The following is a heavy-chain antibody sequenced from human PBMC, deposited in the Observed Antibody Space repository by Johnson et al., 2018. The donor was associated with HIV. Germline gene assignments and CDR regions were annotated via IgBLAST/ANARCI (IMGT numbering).Heavy chain of an antibody. CDR3: ARSLGSQPLRGAFDI. D-gene: IGHD1-26*01. V-gene: IGHV3-20*04. CDR1: GFTFDDYG. Sequence: VQLVESGGGVVQPGGSLRLSCAASGFTFDDYGMSWVRQAPGKGLEWVSGINWNGGSTGYTDSVKGRFTISRDNAKNSLYLQMNSLRAEDTALYYCARSLGSQPLRGAFDIWGQGTMVTVSS. CDR2: INWNGGST. J-gene: IGHJ3*02.